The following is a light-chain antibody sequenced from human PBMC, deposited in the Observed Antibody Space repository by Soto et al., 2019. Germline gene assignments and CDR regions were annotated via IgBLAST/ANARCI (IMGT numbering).Light chain of an antibody. Sequence: EIVLTQSPGTLSLSPGERVTLSCRASQSVGSNSLAWYQQKPGQAPRLLIYGTSSRATGIPDRFSGSGSGTDFTLTISRLEPEDFAVYYCQQYASWRTFGPGNKVEIK. CDR1: QSVGSNS. CDR2: GTS. J-gene: IGKJ3*01. V-gene: IGKV3-20*01. CDR3: QQYASWRT.